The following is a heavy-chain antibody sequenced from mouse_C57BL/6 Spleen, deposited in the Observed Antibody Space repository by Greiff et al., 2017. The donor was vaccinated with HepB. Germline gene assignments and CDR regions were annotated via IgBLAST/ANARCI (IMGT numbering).Heavy chain of an antibody. J-gene: IGHJ1*03. CDR1: GFTFSSYT. CDR3: ARGFTTVVATRYWYFDV. D-gene: IGHD1-1*01. Sequence: EVMLVESGGGLVKPGGSLKLSCAASGFTFSSYTMSWVRQTPEKRLEWVATISGGGGNTYYPDSVKGRFTISRDNAKTTLYLQMSSLRSEDTALYYCARGFTTVVATRYWYFDVWGTGTTVTVSS. CDR2: ISGGGGNT. V-gene: IGHV5-9*01.